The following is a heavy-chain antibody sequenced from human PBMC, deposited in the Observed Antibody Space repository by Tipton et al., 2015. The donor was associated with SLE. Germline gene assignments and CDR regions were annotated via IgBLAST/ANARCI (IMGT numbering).Heavy chain of an antibody. J-gene: IGHJ4*02. CDR3: AKGAETSYGSGSYYGPQI. CDR1: RFTFSSYG. CDR2: ISSSGAFT. D-gene: IGHD3-10*01. Sequence: SLRLSCAASRFTFSSYGMTWVRQAPGKGLEWVSVISSSGAFTYYADSVRGRFTISRDNSKNTLYLEMNSLRAEDTAVYYCAKGAETSYGSGSYYGPQIWGQGTLVTVSS. V-gene: IGHV3-23*01.